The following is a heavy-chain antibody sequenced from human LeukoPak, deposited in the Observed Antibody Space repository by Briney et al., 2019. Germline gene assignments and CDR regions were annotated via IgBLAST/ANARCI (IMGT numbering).Heavy chain of an antibody. V-gene: IGHV3-43*02. CDR3: AKDIGSSWYAEYFQH. CDR2: ISGDGGST. CDR1: GFTFDDYA. Sequence: PGGSLRLSCAASGFTFDDYAMHWVRQAPGKGLEWVSLISGDGGSTYSANSVKGRFTISRDNSKNSLYLQMNSLRTEDTALYYCAKDIGSSWYAEYFQHWGQGTLVTVSS. J-gene: IGHJ1*01. D-gene: IGHD6-13*01.